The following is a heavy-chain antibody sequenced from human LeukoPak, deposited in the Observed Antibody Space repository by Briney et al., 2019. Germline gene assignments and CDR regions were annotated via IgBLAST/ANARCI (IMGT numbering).Heavy chain of an antibody. CDR1: GYTFTTYL. D-gene: IGHD5/OR15-5a*01. V-gene: IGHV1-46*01. CDR2: VHPVTGGT. CDR3: ARVVFPLLHHSAYYFDY. Sequence: ASVKVSCKASGYTFTTYLIHWARQAPGQGLEWMGEVHPVTGGTNYAQRFQGRVTMTRDTSTSTVYMELSSLRSEDTAVYYCARVVFPLLHHSAYYFDYWGQGTLVTVSS. J-gene: IGHJ4*02.